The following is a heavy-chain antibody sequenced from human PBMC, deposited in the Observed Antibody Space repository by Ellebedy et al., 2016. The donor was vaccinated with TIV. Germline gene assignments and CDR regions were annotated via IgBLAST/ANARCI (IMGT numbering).Heavy chain of an antibody. V-gene: IGHV3-23*01. J-gene: IGHJ3*01. CDR1: GLTFSSHA. CDR2: ITGSGGNT. Sequence: GESLNISCAASGLTFSSHAMSWVRQAPGKGLEWVSSITGSGGNTYYADSVKGRFTISRDNSKDTLFLQMNSLRAEDTAIYFCARDPVGVGPAFDVWGQGTMVTVSS. CDR3: ARDPVGVGPAFDV. D-gene: IGHD4-23*01.